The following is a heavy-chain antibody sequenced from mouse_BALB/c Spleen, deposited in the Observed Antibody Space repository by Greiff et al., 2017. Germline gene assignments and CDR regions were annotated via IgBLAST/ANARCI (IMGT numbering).Heavy chain of an antibody. CDR2: ISCYNGAT. D-gene: IGHD1-1*01. CDR3: AREGANYYGSSSYAMDY. V-gene: IGHV1S34*01. CDR1: GYSFTGYY. Sequence: LVKTGASVKISCKASGYSFTGYYMHWVKQSHGKSLEWIGYISCYNGATSYNQKFKGKATFTVDTSSSTAYMQFNSLTSEYSAVYYCAREGANYYGSSSYAMDYWGQGTSVTVSS. J-gene: IGHJ4*01.